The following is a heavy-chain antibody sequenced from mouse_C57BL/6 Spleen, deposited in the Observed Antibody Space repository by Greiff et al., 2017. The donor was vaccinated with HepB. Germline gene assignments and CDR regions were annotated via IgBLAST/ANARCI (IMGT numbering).Heavy chain of an antibody. J-gene: IGHJ4*01. CDR2: IDPNSGGT. CDR1: GYTFTSYW. D-gene: IGHD3-1*01. V-gene: IGHV1-72*01. Sequence: VQLQQPGAELVKPGASVKLSCKASGYTFTSYWMHWVKQRPGRGLEWIGRIDPNSGGTKYNEKFKRKATLTVDKPSSTAYMPLSSLTSEDSAVYYCASSAQLRRGAYAMDYWGQGTSVTVSS. CDR3: ASSAQLRRGAYAMDY.